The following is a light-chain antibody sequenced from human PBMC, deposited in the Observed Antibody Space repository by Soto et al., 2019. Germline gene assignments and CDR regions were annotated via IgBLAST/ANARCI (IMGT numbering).Light chain of an antibody. Sequence: SYELTQPPSVSVAPGQTARITCGGNNIGGKSVHWYQQKPGQAPVLVVYDETDRPSGIPERFSGSNSGNTPTLTITRVEAGDEADYYCQVWDSSSDHSVVFGGGTKVTVL. J-gene: IGLJ2*01. CDR3: QVWDSSSDHSVV. CDR2: DET. CDR1: NIGGKS. V-gene: IGLV3-21*02.